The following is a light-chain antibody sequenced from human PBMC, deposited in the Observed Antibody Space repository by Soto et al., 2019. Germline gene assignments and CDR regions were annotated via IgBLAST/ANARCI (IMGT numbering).Light chain of an antibody. Sequence: DIVMTQSPDSLAVSLGERATINCKSGQSVLYTSNNKNYLAWYQQKPGQPPKLLIYWASTRESGVPDRFSGSGSGTDFTLTISSLQAADVAVYYCQQYYSSPHTFGQGTKLEIK. CDR2: WAS. V-gene: IGKV4-1*01. CDR1: QSVLYTSNNKNY. J-gene: IGKJ2*01. CDR3: QQYYSSPHT.